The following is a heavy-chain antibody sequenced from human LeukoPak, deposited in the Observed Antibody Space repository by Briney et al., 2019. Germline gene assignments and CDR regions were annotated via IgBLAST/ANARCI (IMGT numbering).Heavy chain of an antibody. Sequence: GGSLRLSCAASGFTFSSYWMSWVRQAPGKGLEWVANIKQDGGEKYYVDSVKGRFTISRDSAKNSLYLQMNSLRAEDTAVYYCARDPAGSGPYYYYYYMDVWGKGTTVTVSS. CDR2: IKQDGGEK. CDR1: GFTFSSYW. J-gene: IGHJ6*03. V-gene: IGHV3-7*01. CDR3: ARDPAGSGPYYYYYYMDV. D-gene: IGHD3-10*01.